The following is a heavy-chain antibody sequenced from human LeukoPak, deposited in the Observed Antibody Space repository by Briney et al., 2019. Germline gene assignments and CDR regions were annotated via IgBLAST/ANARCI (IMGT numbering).Heavy chain of an antibody. D-gene: IGHD3-3*02. Sequence: GSLRLSCAASGFTFSNYGMDWVRQAPGKGLEWVAVIWYGESNKYYADSVKGRFTIFRDNSKNTLYLQMNSLRAEDTAVYYCAKDGDVLGFLEWFNFDYWGQGTLVTVSS. V-gene: IGHV3-30*02. J-gene: IGHJ4*02. CDR3: AKDGDVLGFLEWFNFDY. CDR1: GFTFSNYG. CDR2: IWYGESNK.